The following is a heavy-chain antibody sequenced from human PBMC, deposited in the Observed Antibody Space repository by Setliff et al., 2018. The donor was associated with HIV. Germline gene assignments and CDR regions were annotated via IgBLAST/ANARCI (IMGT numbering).Heavy chain of an antibody. V-gene: IGHV4-31*03. Sequence: PSETLSLTCTVSGDSISSGGFYCNWFRQYPEKGLEWIGWIHYSGRTNFNPSLRSRATISFDTSKNQFSLNLTSVTAADTAVYYCARAPFRGGSFGWFDPWGQGTQVTVSS. D-gene: IGHD2-15*01. CDR2: IHYSGRT. CDR1: GDSISSGGFY. CDR3: ARAPFRGGSFGWFDP. J-gene: IGHJ5*02.